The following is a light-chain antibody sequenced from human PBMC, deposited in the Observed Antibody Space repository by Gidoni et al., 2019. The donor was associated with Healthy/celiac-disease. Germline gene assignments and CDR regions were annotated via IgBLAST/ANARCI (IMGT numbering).Light chain of an antibody. CDR3: QQYNNWPRT. CDR1: HSVSSN. Sequence: EIVMTQSPATLSVSPGERATLSCRASHSVSSNLSWYHQKPGQAPRLLIYGASARATGIPAMFSGSWSVTEFTLTFSSLHSEYFAVYYCQQYNNWPRTFGQGTKVEIK. J-gene: IGKJ1*01. CDR2: GAS. V-gene: IGKV3-15*01.